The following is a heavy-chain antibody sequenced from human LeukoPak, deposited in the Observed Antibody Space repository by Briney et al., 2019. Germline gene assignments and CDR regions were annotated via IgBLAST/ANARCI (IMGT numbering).Heavy chain of an antibody. CDR1: GFTFSGSA. Sequence: PGGSLRLSCAASGFTFSGSAMHWVRQASGKGLEWVGRIRSKANSYATIYAASVKGRFTISRDDSKNTAYLQINSLKIEDTAVYFCTTEALGYWGQGTLVTVSS. D-gene: IGHD3-16*01. CDR2: IRSKANSYAT. J-gene: IGHJ4*02. CDR3: TTEALGY. V-gene: IGHV3-73*01.